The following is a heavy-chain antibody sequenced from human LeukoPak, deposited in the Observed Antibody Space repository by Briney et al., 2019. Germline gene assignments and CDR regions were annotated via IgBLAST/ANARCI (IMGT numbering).Heavy chain of an antibody. D-gene: IGHD2-8*01. J-gene: IGHJ6*03. CDR1: GYTFSSYW. Sequence: GESLKISCKGSGYTFSSYWIGWVRQMPGKGLEWMGIIYPDDSDTRYSPAFQGQVTISADKSISTAYLQWSSLKASDTAMYYCARLAYCSNDVCYSNYYYSMDVWGKGTTVTVSS. V-gene: IGHV5-51*01. CDR3: ARLAYCSNDVCYSNYYYSMDV. CDR2: IYPDDSDT.